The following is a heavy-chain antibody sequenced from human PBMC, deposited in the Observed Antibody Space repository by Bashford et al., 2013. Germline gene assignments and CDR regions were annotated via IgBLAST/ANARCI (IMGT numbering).Heavy chain of an antibody. CDR1: GYTFTSYG. J-gene: IGHJ3*02. V-gene: IGHV1-18*01. CDR2: VSAYNGNT. CDR3: ARDAELSSSWYCAFDI. D-gene: IGHD6-13*01. Sequence: PSVKVSCKASGYTFTSYGISWVRQDPWTRALSGWDGVSAYNGNTNYAQKLQGRVTMTTDTSTSTAYMELRSLRSDDTAVYYCARDAELSSSWYCAFDIWGQGTMVTVSS.